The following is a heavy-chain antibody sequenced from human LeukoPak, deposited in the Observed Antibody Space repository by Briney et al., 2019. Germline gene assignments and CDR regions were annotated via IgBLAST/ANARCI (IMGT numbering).Heavy chain of an antibody. J-gene: IGHJ4*02. CDR2: IYPGDSDT. CDR3: ERHSRDQTGRTLDY. D-gene: IGHD3-10*01. Sequence: GESLKISCQASGYSFTSYLIAWVRQMPGRGLEWVAIIYPGDSDTRYSPSFQGQVTISADMSVTTAYLQWSSLKASDTGMYYCERHSRDQTGRTLDYWGQGTLVTVSS. V-gene: IGHV5-51*01. CDR1: GYSFTSYL.